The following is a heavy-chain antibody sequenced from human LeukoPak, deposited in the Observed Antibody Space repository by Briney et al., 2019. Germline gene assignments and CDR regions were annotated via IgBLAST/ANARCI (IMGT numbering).Heavy chain of an antibody. CDR1: GFTISNYW. V-gene: IGHV3-7*02. Sequence: GGSLRLSCAASGFTISNYWMSWVRQAPGKGLEWVANIKQDGSEKYYVDSVKGRFTISRDNAKNSFYLQMNSLRAEDTALYYCARCGFGVPGPPCSWIDNWGQGTLVIVSS. D-gene: IGHD3-3*01. CDR3: ARCGFGVPGPPCSWIDN. J-gene: IGHJ4*02. CDR2: IKQDGSEK.